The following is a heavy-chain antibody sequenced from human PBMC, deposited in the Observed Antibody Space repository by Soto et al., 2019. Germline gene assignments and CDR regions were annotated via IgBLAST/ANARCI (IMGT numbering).Heavy chain of an antibody. CDR2: IYYSGST. CDR1: GDSISSSY. V-gene: IGHV4-59*08. Sequence: SETLSLTCTVSGDSISSSYWSWIRQPPGMGLEWIGFIYYSGSTNYNPSLKSRVTLSMDTSKNQFSLKLSSVTAADTAVYYCARGSGYSSSWYFGKAFDIWGQGTKVTVSS. CDR3: ARGSGYSSSWYFGKAFDI. D-gene: IGHD6-13*01. J-gene: IGHJ3*02.